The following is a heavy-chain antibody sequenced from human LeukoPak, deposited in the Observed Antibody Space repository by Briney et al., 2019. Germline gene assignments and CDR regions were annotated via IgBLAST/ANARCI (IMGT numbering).Heavy chain of an antibody. J-gene: IGHJ4*02. D-gene: IGHD3/OR15-3a*01. Sequence: PSETLSLTCTVSGVSISSSNSYWGWIRQPPGKGLEWIGSIYYSGNTYYNASVKSRVTISIDSSKNQFSLMLSSVTAADTAVYYCARQTGSGLFTLPGGQGTLVTVSS. CDR1: GVSISSSNSY. CDR3: ARQTGSGLFTLP. CDR2: IYYSGNT. V-gene: IGHV4-39*01.